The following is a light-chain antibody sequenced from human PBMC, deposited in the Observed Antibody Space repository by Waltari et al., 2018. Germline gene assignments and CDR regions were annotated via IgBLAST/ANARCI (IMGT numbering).Light chain of an antibody. Sequence: QSVLTQPPSVSGAPGQRVTISCTGSSSNLGSYYVQWYQQLPGTAPKLLIYEHNKRPSGISDRFSGSQSGTSASLTITGLQSEDEADYYCQSYDSGLSTWVFGGGTRLTVL. CDR1: SSNLGSYY. CDR2: EHN. CDR3: QSYDSGLSTWV. V-gene: IGLV1-40*01. J-gene: IGLJ3*02.